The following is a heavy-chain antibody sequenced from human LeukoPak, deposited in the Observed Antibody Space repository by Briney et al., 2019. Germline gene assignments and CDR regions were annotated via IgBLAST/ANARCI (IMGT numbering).Heavy chain of an antibody. CDR1: GFTFSSYE. V-gene: IGHV3-48*03. CDR3: ARSGYSYGQPFDY. D-gene: IGHD5-18*01. CDR2: ISRSGSTR. Sequence: PGGSLRVSCAASGFTFSSYEMNWVRQAPVKGLEWVSYISRSGSTRYYADSVKGRFTISRDNAKNSLYLQMNSLRAEDTAVYFCARSGYSYGQPFDYWGLGALVTVSS. J-gene: IGHJ4*02.